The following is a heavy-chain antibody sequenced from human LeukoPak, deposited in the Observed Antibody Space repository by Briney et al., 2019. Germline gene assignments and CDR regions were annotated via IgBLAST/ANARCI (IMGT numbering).Heavy chain of an antibody. V-gene: IGHV3-48*04. D-gene: IGHD5-12*01. Sequence: GGSLRLSCAASGFTFSSYAMSWVRQAPGKGLEWVSYISSSGSTIYYADSVKGRFTISRDNAKNSLYLQMNSLRAEDTAVYYCARGSGYDSDASFDYWGQGTLVTVSS. J-gene: IGHJ4*02. CDR3: ARGSGYDSDASFDY. CDR2: ISSSGSTI. CDR1: GFTFSSYA.